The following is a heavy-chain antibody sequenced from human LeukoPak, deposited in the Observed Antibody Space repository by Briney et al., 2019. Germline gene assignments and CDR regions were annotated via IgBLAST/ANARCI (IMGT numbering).Heavy chain of an antibody. CDR1: GFTFDDYA. CDR3: AKDGSGSYRSHILDY. CDR2: ISWDGGST. V-gene: IGHV3-43D*04. J-gene: IGHJ4*02. Sequence: GGSLRLSCAASGFTFDDYAMHWVRQAPGEGLEWVSLISWDGGSTYYADSVKGRFTISRDNSKNSLYLQMNSLRAEDTALYYCAKDGSGSYRSHILDYWGQGTLVTVSS. D-gene: IGHD3-10*01.